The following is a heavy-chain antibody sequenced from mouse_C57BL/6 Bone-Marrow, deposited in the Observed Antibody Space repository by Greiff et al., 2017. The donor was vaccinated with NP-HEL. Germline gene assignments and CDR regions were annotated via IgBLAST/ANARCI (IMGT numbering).Heavy chain of an antibody. CDR1: GYTFTDYY. Sequence: QVQLKESGAELVRPGASVKLSCKASGYTFTDYYINWVKQRPGQGLEWIARIYPGSGNTYYNEKFKGKATLTAEKSSSTAYMQLSSLTSEDSAVYFCAGFSYYFDYWGQGTTLTVSS. CDR3: AGFSYYFDY. V-gene: IGHV1-76*01. CDR2: IYPGSGNT. J-gene: IGHJ2*01.